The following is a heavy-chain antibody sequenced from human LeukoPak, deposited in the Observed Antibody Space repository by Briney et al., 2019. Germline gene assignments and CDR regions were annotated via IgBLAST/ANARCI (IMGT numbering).Heavy chain of an antibody. CDR1: GFTFSNYS. CDR3: VLGGRNGHYFGLVY. J-gene: IGHJ4*02. Sequence: GGSLRLSCAASGFTFSNYSMNWVRQAPGKGLEWLAYISSNGSVTHSADSVKGRFTVSRDNVKQSLYLQMNSLRVDDTGVFYCVLGGRNGHYFGLVYWGQGALVTVSS. CDR2: ISSNGSVT. D-gene: IGHD3-16*01. V-gene: IGHV3-48*01.